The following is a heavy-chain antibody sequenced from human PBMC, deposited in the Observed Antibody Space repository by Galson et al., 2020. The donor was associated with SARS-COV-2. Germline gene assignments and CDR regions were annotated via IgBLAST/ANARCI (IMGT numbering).Heavy chain of an antibody. CDR3: ARGLLYGKFHWLDP. CDR2: TYYRSKWYY. V-gene: IGHV6-1*01. Sequence: SETLSLTCAISWDSVSSNSAAWNGIRQSPSRGLEWLGRTYYRSKWYYDYAVSVKSRITINPDTSKNDFSLQLNSVTPEDTAVYYCARGLLYGKFHWLDPWGQGTLVTVSS. CDR1: WDSVSSNSAA. J-gene: IGHJ5*02. D-gene: IGHD4-17*01.